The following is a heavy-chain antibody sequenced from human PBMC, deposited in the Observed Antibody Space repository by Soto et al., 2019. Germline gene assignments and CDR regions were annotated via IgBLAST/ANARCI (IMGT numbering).Heavy chain of an antibody. D-gene: IGHD3-10*01. CDR1: GATSDTYT. CDR3: ARRGPSYSFDL. Sequence: QVQFVQSGAEVQKPGASMKVSCKASGATSDTYTVHWVRQAPGQGLEWMGWINAGNGDSKTSQKSQATVSLTRDKSASTFDMEISDLKSEDSAVYYCARRGPSYSFDLWGQGTRVTVSS. J-gene: IGHJ3*01. V-gene: IGHV1-3*01. CDR2: INAGNGDS.